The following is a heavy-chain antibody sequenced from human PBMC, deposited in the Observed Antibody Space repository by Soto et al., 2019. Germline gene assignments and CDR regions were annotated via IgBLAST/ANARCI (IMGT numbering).Heavy chain of an antibody. CDR3: ARHVVQGPYSNPEHFDY. CDR1: GGSISSTNYY. CDR2: IYYRGNT. V-gene: IGHV4-39*01. Sequence: QLHLQESGPGLVKPSETLSLTCTVSGGSISSTNYYWGWIRQPPGKGLEWLGSIYYRGNTDYNTSLKSRVTISVDTSKNQVSLKLSSVTAADTAVDDCARHVVQGPYSNPEHFDYWGRVNRVNVSS. D-gene: IGHD4-4*01. J-gene: IGHJ4*01.